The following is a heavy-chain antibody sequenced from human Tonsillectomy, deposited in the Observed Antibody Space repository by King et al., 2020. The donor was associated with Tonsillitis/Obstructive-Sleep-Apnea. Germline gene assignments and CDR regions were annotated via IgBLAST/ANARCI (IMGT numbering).Heavy chain of an antibody. CDR2: IYPGDSDT. V-gene: IGHV5-51*03. CDR1: GYSFTSYW. D-gene: IGHD5-12*01. Sequence: VQLVESGAEVKKPGESLKISCKGSGYSFTSYWIGWVRQMPGKGLEWMGIIYPGDSDTRYSPSFQGQVTISADKSISTAYLQWSSLKASDTAMYYCARLSPRVATIPYYFDYWGQGTLVTVSS. J-gene: IGHJ4*02. CDR3: ARLSPRVATIPYYFDY.